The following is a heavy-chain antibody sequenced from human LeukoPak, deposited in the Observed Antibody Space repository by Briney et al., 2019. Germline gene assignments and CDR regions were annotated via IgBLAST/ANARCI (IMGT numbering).Heavy chain of an antibody. V-gene: IGHV3-21*01. Sequence: GGSPRLSCAASGFTFSSYSMNWVRQAPGKGLEWVSSISSSSSYIYYADSVKGRFTISRDNAKNSLYLQMNSLRAEDTAVYYCARDTQTYYYGSGSYNFDYWGQGTLVTVSS. J-gene: IGHJ4*02. CDR3: ARDTQTYYYGSGSYNFDY. CDR2: ISSSSSYI. D-gene: IGHD3-10*01. CDR1: GFTFSSYS.